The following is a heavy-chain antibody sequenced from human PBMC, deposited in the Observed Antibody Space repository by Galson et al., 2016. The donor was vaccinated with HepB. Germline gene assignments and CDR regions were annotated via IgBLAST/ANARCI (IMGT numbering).Heavy chain of an antibody. CDR2: INDSGVT. Sequence: ETLSLTCLVRGGTFNNYFWTWIRQTPGKGLEWIGEINDSGVTKYNPSLRSRVTLSKDTSKNQFSLNLTFLTVADAAMYYCARAPYSSRSYKYFQYWGRGTLVTVSS. CDR3: ARAPYSSRSYKYFQY. J-gene: IGHJ1*01. D-gene: IGHD4-11*01. CDR1: GGTFNNYF. V-gene: IGHV4-34*01.